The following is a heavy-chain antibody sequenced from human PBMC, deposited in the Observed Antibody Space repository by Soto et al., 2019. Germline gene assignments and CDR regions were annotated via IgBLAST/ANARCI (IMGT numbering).Heavy chain of an antibody. Sequence: EVQLVESGGGLVQPGRSLRLSCAASGFTFDDYAMHWVRQAPGKGLEWVSGISWNSGSIGYADSVKGRFTISRDNAKNSLHLQMNSLRAEDTALYYCAKDKWELSYYFDYWGQGTLVTVSS. CDR3: AKDKWELSYYFDY. V-gene: IGHV3-9*01. J-gene: IGHJ4*02. D-gene: IGHD1-26*01. CDR2: ISWNSGSI. CDR1: GFTFDDYA.